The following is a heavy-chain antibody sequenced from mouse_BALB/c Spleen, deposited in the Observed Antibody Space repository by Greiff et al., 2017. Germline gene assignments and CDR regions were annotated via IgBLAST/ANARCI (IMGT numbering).Heavy chain of an antibody. CDR3: AKIYYDYDDGDY. D-gene: IGHD2-4*01. Sequence: VQLKESGPGLVKPSQSLSLTCTVTGYSITSDYAWNWIRQFPGNKLEWMGYISYSGSTSYNPSLKSRISITRDTSKNQFFLQLNSVTTEDTATYYCAKIYYDYDDGDYWGQGTTLTVSS. CDR1: GYSITSDYA. CDR2: ISYSGST. J-gene: IGHJ2*01. V-gene: IGHV3-2*02.